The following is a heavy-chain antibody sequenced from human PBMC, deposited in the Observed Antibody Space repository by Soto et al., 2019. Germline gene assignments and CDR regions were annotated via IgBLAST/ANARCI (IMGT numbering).Heavy chain of an antibody. CDR1: GFTFSSYA. CDR2: IGSSGDST. J-gene: IGHJ4*02. V-gene: IGHV3-23*01. CDR3: AKGDYYYDNSDYYYEPFGFDY. Sequence: GGSLRLSCAASGFTFSSYAMSWVRQAPGKGLEWVSAIGSSGDSTYYADSVKGRFTISRDNSKNTLYLQMNSLRAEDTAVFYCAKGDYYYDNSDYYYEPFGFDYWGQGTLVTVSS. D-gene: IGHD3-22*01.